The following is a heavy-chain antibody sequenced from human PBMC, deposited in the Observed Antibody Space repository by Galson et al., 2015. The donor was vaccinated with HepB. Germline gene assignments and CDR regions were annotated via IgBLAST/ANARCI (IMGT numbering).Heavy chain of an antibody. J-gene: IGHJ5*02. D-gene: IGHD3-9*01. CDR2: ISAYNGNT. Sequence: SVKVSCKASGYTFTSYGISWVRQAPGQGLEWMGWISAYNGNTNYAQKLQGRVTITTDTSTSTAYMELRSLRSDDTAVYYCERAQRGVRYFDWLLGGFDPWGQGTLVTVSS. CDR3: ERAQRGVRYFDWLLGGFDP. V-gene: IGHV1-18*01. CDR1: GYTFTSYG.